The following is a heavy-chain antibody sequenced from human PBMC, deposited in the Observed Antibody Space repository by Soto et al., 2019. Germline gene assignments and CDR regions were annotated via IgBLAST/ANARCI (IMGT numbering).Heavy chain of an antibody. CDR1: GFSFSSYA. D-gene: IGHD6-13*01. CDR2: ISGSDGST. J-gene: IGHJ4*02. V-gene: IGHV3-23*01. CDR3: AKDRERDAWYEDY. Sequence: LRLSCVASGFSFSSYAMSWVRQAPGKGLEWVSVISGSDGSTYYADSVKGRFTISRDNSKNTLYLQMNSLRAEDTAVYYCAKDRERDAWYEDYWGQGTLVTVSS.